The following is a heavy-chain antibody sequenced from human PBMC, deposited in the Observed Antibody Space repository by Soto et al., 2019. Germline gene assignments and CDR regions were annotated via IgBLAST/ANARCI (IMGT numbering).Heavy chain of an antibody. CDR1: GFTFSSYA. D-gene: IGHD2-15*01. V-gene: IGHV3-23*01. J-gene: IGHJ4*02. CDR3: AKDKWGSYGYFDY. Sequence: GGSLRLSCAASGFTFSSYAMSWVRQAPGKGLEWVSAISGSGGSTCYADSVKGRFTISRDNSKNTLYLQMNSLRAEDTAVYYCAKDKWGSYGYFDYWGQGTLVTVSS. CDR2: ISGSGGST.